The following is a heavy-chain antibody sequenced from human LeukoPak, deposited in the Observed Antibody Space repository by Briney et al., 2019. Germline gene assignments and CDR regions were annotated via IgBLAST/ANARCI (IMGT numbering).Heavy chain of an antibody. CDR2: IYTSGST. Sequence: SETLSLTCTVSGGSISRYYWSWIRQPAGKGLEWIGRIYTSGSTNYNPSLKSRVTMSVDTSKNQFSLKLSSVTAADTAVYYCASTSGDSSGYYYPYYFDYWGQGTLVTVSS. CDR3: ASTSGDSSGYYYPYYFDY. J-gene: IGHJ4*02. V-gene: IGHV4-4*07. D-gene: IGHD3-22*01. CDR1: GGSISRYY.